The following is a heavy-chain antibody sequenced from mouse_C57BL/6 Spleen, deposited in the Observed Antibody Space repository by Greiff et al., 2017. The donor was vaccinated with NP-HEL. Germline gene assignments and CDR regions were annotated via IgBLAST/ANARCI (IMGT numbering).Heavy chain of an antibody. CDR1: GYTFTSYW. CDR3: ARRYYDYDEDYAMDY. J-gene: IGHJ4*01. Sequence: QVQLQQPGAELVRPESSVKLSCKASGYTFTSYWMHWVKQRPIQGLEWIGNIDPSDSETHYNQKFKDKATLTVDKSSSTAYMQLSSLTSEDSAVYYCARRYYDYDEDYAMDYWGQGTSVTVSS. CDR2: IDPSDSET. D-gene: IGHD2-4*01. V-gene: IGHV1-52*01.